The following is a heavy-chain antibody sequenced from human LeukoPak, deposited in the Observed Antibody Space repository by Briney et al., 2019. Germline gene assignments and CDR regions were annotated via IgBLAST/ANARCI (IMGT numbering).Heavy chain of an antibody. CDR1: GFTFSNAW. D-gene: IGHD3-10*01. CDR2: IKSKTDGGTT. V-gene: IGHV3-15*01. J-gene: IGHJ4*02. Sequence: PGGSLRLSCAASGFTFSNAWMSWVRQAPGKGLEWVGRIKSKTDGGTTDYAAPVKGRFTISRDDSKNTLYLQMNSLKTEDTAVYYCTTEFVVRGVITEDYFDYWGQGTLVTVSS. CDR3: TTEFVVRGVITEDYFDY.